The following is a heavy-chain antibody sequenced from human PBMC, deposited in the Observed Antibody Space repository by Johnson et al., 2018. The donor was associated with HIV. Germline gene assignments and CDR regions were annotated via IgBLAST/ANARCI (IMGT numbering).Heavy chain of an antibody. CDR1: GFTFSDYY. CDR2: ISSSGI. Sequence: QVQLVESGGGVVQPGRSLRLSCAASGFTFSDYYMSWIRQAPGKGLEWVSYISSSGIYYADSVKGRFTISRDNSKNTLYLQMTSLGAEDTAVYYWARGSYDFWSGYYTGHDAFDIWGQGTMVTVSS. D-gene: IGHD3-3*01. CDR3: ARGSYDFWSGYYTGHDAFDI. J-gene: IGHJ3*02. V-gene: IGHV3-11*04.